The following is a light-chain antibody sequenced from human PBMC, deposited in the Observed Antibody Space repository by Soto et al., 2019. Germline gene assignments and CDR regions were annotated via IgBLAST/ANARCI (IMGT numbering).Light chain of an antibody. Sequence: QSALTQPASVSGSPGQSITISCTGTSSDVGGYNYVSWYQQHPGKAPKIMIYEVSNRPSGVSNRFSGSKSGNTASLTISGLQAEDEAEYYCSSYTSSSTLGVFGGGTKLTVL. CDR1: SSDVGGYNY. CDR3: SSYTSSSTLGV. V-gene: IGLV2-14*01. CDR2: EVS. J-gene: IGLJ2*01.